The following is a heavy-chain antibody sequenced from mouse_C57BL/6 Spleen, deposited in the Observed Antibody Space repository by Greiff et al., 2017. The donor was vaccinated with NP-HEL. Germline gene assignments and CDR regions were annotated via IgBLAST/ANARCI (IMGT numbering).Heavy chain of an antibody. Sequence: VQLQQSGPELVKPGASVKISCKASGYAFSSSWMNWVKQRPGKGLEWIGRIYPGDGDTNYNGKFKGKATLTADKSSSTAYMQLSSLTSEDSAVYCCARGGYYYGSSYWYFDVWGTGTTVTVSS. J-gene: IGHJ1*03. CDR3: ARGGYYYGSSYWYFDV. CDR1: GYAFSSSW. CDR2: IYPGDGDT. V-gene: IGHV1-82*01. D-gene: IGHD1-1*01.